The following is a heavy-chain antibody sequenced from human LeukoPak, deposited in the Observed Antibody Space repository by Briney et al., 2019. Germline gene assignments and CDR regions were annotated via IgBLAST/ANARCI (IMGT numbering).Heavy chain of an antibody. CDR1: GFTFSSFW. Sequence: GGSLRLSCAASGFTFSSFWMSWVRQAPGTGLEWVANIRQDGSETYTVSRDNAKNSLYLQINSLRAGDTAVYYCARVGGAEYYYYYMDVWGKGTTVTVSS. V-gene: IGHV3-7*01. CDR3: ARVGGAEYYYYYMDV. J-gene: IGHJ6*03. CDR2: IRQDGSET. D-gene: IGHD4/OR15-4a*01.